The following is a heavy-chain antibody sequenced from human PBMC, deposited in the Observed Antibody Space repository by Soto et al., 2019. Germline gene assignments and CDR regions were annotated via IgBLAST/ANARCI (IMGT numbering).Heavy chain of an antibody. D-gene: IGHD3-10*01. CDR2: ISAYNGNT. CDR1: GYTFTSYG. Sequence: QVQLVQSGAEVKKPGASVKVSCKASGYTFTSYGISWVRQAPGQGLEWMGWISAYNGNTNYAQKLQGRVTMTTDTFTSTAYMELRSLRSDDTAVYYCARAPTLWFGELRMFGFDYWGQGTLVTVSS. J-gene: IGHJ4*02. V-gene: IGHV1-18*04. CDR3: ARAPTLWFGELRMFGFDY.